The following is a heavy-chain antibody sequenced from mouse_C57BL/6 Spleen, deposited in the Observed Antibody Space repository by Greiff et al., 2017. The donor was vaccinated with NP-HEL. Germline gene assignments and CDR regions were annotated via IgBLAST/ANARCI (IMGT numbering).Heavy chain of an antibody. CDR2: IDPETGGT. V-gene: IGHV1-15*01. CDR1: GYTFTDYE. CDR3: TREEGKTAPFDY. Sequence: VQLQQSGAELVRPGASVTLSCKASGYTFTDYEMHWVQQTPVHGLEWIGAIDPETGGTAYNQKFKGKAILTADKSSSTAYMELRSLTSEDSAVYYCTREEGKTAPFDYWGQGTTLTVSS. D-gene: IGHD3-2*01. J-gene: IGHJ2*01.